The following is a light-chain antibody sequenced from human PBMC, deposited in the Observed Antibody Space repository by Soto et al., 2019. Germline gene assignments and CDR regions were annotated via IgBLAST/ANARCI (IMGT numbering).Light chain of an antibody. CDR2: GAF. V-gene: IGKV3-20*01. J-gene: IGKJ2*01. CDR3: LLYGASPRAYT. Sequence: EIVLTQSPGTLSLFPGERATLSCRASQSVSSRNLAWYRQKPGQAPSLLIYGAFNRATGIPDRFSGSGSATEFTLTISRLEPAVFAVYYFLLYGASPRAYTFGRGTKLDIK. CDR1: QSVSSRN.